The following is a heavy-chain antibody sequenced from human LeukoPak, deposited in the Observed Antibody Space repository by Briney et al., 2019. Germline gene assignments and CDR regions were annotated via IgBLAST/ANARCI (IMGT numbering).Heavy chain of an antibody. CDR1: GYTFTSYA. Sequence: ASVTVSCKASGYTFTSYAMNLVRRAPGQGLEWMGWINTNTGNPTYAQGFTGRFVFSLDTSVSTAYLQISSLEAEDTAVYYCARNYKQGLGWYYFDFWGQGTLVTVSS. J-gene: IGHJ4*02. CDR2: INTNTGNP. D-gene: IGHD6-19*01. V-gene: IGHV7-4-1*02. CDR3: ARNYKQGLGWYYFDF.